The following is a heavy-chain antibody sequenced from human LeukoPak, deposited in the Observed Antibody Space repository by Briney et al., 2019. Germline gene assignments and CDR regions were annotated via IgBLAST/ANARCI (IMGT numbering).Heavy chain of an antibody. D-gene: IGHD4-17*01. CDR1: GGSISSYY. CDR3: AREIYGDYRDYYYGMDV. Sequence: PSETLSLTCTVSGGSISSYYWSWIRQPPGKGLGWIGYIYYSGSTNYNPSLKSRVTISVDTSKNQFSLKLSSVAAADTAVYYCAREIYGDYRDYYYGMDVWGQGTTVTVSS. CDR2: IYYSGST. J-gene: IGHJ6*02. V-gene: IGHV4-59*01.